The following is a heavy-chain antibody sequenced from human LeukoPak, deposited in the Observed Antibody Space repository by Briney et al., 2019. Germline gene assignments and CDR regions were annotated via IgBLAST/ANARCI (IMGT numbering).Heavy chain of an antibody. Sequence: ASVKVSCKASGYTFTGYYMHWVRQAPGKGLEWMGGFDPEDGETIYAQKFQGRVTMTEDTSTDTAYMELSSLRSEDTAVYYCATDVSGEDAFDIWGQGTMVTVSS. V-gene: IGHV1-24*01. CDR2: FDPEDGET. CDR3: ATDVSGEDAFDI. J-gene: IGHJ3*02. D-gene: IGHD3-10*01. CDR1: GYTFTGYY.